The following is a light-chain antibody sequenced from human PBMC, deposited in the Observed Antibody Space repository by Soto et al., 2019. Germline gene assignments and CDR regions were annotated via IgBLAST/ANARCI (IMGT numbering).Light chain of an antibody. V-gene: IGLV3-21*04. CDR2: YDS. Sequence: SYELPQPPSVSVAPGKTASITCGGNDIGSKSVHWYQQKPGQAPVLVIYYDSDRPSGIPERFSGSNSGNTATLTISRVEAGDEADYYCQVWDSSSDHRVFGGGTKVTVL. CDR1: DIGSKS. J-gene: IGLJ2*01. CDR3: QVWDSSSDHRV.